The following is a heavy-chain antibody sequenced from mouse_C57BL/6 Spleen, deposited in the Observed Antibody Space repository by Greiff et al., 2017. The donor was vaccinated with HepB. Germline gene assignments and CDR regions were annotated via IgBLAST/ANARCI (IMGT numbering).Heavy chain of an antibody. Sequence: EVKLMESGAELVRPGASVKLSCTASGFNIKDYYMHWVKQRPEQGLEWIGRIDPEDGDTEYAPKFQGKATMTADTSSNTAYLQLSSLTSEDTAVYYCTREMSLYYYAMDYWGQGTSVTVSS. CDR2: IDPEDGDT. V-gene: IGHV14-1*01. D-gene: IGHD6-1*01. CDR3: TREMSLYYYAMDY. J-gene: IGHJ4*01. CDR1: GFNIKDYY.